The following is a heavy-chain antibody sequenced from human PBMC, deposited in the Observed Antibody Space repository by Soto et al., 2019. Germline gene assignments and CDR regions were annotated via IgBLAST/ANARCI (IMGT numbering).Heavy chain of an antibody. CDR1: GYTFTRYA. J-gene: IGHJ4*02. CDR3: ARAGDDCSAANCYVIDY. Sequence: GASVKVSCKASGYTFTRYAMHWVRQAPGQRLEWMGWINSGKGNTKYSEKFQGRVTITSDTSASTAYMDLSSLRSEDTAMYCCARAGDDCSAANCYVIDYWGQGTLVTVSS. V-gene: IGHV1-3*04. D-gene: IGHD2-2*01. CDR2: INSGKGNT.